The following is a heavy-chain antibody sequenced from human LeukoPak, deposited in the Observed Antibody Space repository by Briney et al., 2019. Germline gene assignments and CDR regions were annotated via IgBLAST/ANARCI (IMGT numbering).Heavy chain of an antibody. D-gene: IGHD4-23*01. CDR3: ARGSRGNGIFDC. J-gene: IGHJ4*02. Sequence: GSLRLSCAASGFTFSTYTMSWVRQPPGKGLEWIGEIYHSGSTNYNPSLKSRVTISVDKSKNQFSLKLSSVTAADTAVYYCARGSRGNGIFDCWGQGTLVTVSS. CDR1: GFTFSTYTM. V-gene: IGHV4-4*02. CDR2: IYHSGST.